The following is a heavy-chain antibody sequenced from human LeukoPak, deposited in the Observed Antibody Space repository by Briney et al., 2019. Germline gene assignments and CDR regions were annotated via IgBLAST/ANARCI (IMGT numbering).Heavy chain of an antibody. D-gene: IGHD3-9*01. CDR3: ARANYDILTGYPLPIFDY. J-gene: IGHJ4*02. V-gene: IGHV4-31*03. Sequence: SQTLSLTCTVSGGSISSGGYYWSWIRQPPGKGLEWIGYIYYSGSTYYNPSLKSRVTMSVDTSKNQFSLKLSSVTAADTAVYYCARANYDILTGYPLPIFDYWGQGTLVTVSS. CDR2: IYYSGST. CDR1: GGSISSGGYY.